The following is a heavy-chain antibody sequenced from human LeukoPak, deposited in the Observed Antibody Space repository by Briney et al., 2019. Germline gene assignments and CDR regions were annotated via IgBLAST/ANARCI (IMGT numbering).Heavy chain of an antibody. CDR1: GGPISGSY. V-gene: IGHV4-59*08. CDR3: ARSYLGGTYYDWFDP. Sequence: SETLSLTCTVSGGPISGSYWSWIRQPPGKGLEWIAYIYYGGSTNYNPSLKSRVTILVDTSKNQLSLELTSVTAADTAVYYCARSYLGGTYYDWFDPWGQGTLVTVSS. D-gene: IGHD1-26*01. CDR2: IYYGGST. J-gene: IGHJ5*02.